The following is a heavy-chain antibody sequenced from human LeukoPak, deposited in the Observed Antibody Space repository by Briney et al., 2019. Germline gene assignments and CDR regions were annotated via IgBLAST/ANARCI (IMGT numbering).Heavy chain of an antibody. CDR3: AREFSDNSGYYLDS. CDR2: ISFEGTNK. V-gene: IGHV3-30*15. D-gene: IGHD3-22*01. Sequence: PGGSLRLSCAASGYTFSHYAMHWVRQAPGKGLEWVALISFEGTNKYYSDSVQGRFTVSRDTSRDTLYLQMRSLRAEDTAVYYCAREFSDNSGYYLDSWGRGTLVTVSS. CDR1: GYTFSHYA. J-gene: IGHJ4*02.